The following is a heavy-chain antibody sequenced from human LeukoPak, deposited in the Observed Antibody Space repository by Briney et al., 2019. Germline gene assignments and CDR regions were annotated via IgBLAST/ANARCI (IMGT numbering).Heavy chain of an antibody. J-gene: IGHJ4*02. CDR1: GFTVSSNY. CDR2: IYSGGST. CDR3: ARSTAGTTWFDY. V-gene: IGHV3-53*01. D-gene: IGHD6-13*01. Sequence: PGGSLRLSCAASGFTVSSNYMSWVRQAPGKGLERVSVIYSGGSTYYADSVKGRFTISRDNSKNTLYLQMNSLRAEDTAVYYCARSTAGTTWFDYWGQGTLVTVSS.